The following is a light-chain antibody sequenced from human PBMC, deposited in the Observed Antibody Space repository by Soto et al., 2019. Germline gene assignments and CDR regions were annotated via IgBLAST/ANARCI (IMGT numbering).Light chain of an antibody. Sequence: NFMLTQPHSVSESPGKTVTISCTRSSGSTASNYVQWYQQRPGSAPTTVIYEDNQRPSGAPDRFSGSIDSSSNSASLTISGLKTEDEADYYCQSYDSSNQVFGGGTKLTVL. J-gene: IGLJ2*01. CDR3: QSYDSSNQV. V-gene: IGLV6-57*04. CDR1: SGSTASNY. CDR2: EDN.